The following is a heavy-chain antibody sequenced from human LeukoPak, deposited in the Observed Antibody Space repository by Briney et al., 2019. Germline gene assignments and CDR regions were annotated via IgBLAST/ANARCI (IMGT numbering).Heavy chain of an antibody. CDR2: IYSGGST. D-gene: IGHD3-3*01. CDR3: AKDRVRFLEWLRKDYYYYMDV. CDR1: GFTVSSNY. V-gene: IGHV3-66*02. J-gene: IGHJ6*03. Sequence: PGGSLRLSCAASGFTVSSNYMSSVRQAPGKGLEWVSVIYSGGSTYYADSVKGRFTISRDNSKNTLYLQMNSLRAEDTAVYYCAKDRVRFLEWLRKDYYYYMDVWGKGTTVTVSS.